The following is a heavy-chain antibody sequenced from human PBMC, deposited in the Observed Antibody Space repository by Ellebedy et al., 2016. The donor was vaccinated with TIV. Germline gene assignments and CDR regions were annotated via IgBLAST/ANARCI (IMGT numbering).Heavy chain of an antibody. V-gene: IGHV3-33*01. J-gene: IGHJ4*02. Sequence: GESLKISXAASGFTFSSYGMHWVRQAPGKGLEWVAMIWYDGTNKYYADSVKGRFAISRDNSKNTLYLQMNSLSAEDTAVYYCAGGSGYQIDYWGQGTLVTVSS. CDR1: GFTFSSYG. CDR3: AGGSGYQIDY. D-gene: IGHD3-22*01. CDR2: IWYDGTNK.